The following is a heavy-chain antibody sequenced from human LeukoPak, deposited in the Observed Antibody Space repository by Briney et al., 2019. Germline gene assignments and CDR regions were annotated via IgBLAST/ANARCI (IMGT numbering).Heavy chain of an antibody. CDR3: ARQNYGNPDY. Sequence: GTSLRLSCAASGFTFSSYGMHWVRQAPGKGLEWVALIWFDGSHTYYGDSVKGRFTISRDNAKNTVYLQMNSLRAEDTAVYYCARQNYGNPDYWGQGTLVTVSS. J-gene: IGHJ4*02. D-gene: IGHD3-16*01. V-gene: IGHV3-33*01. CDR2: IWFDGSHT. CDR1: GFTFSSYG.